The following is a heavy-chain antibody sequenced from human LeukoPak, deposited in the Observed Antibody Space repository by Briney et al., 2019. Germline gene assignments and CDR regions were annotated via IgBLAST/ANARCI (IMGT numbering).Heavy chain of an antibody. V-gene: IGHV1-69*04. J-gene: IGHJ4*02. Sequence: SVKVSCKASGGTFSSYAISWVRQAPGQGLEWMGRIIPILGIANYAQKFQGRVTITADKSTSTAYMELSSLRSEDTAVYYCARDLSGYYYDSSSRPNYFDYWSQGTLVTVSS. CDR3: ARDLSGYYYDSSSRPNYFDY. CDR1: GGTFSSYA. D-gene: IGHD3-22*01. CDR2: IIPILGIA.